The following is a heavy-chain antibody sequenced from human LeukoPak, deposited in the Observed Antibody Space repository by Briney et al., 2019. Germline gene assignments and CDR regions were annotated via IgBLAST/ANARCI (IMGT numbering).Heavy chain of an antibody. CDR1: GGSISSSSYY. V-gene: IGHV4-39*07. J-gene: IGHJ4*02. CDR2: IYYSGST. D-gene: IGHD5-12*01. Sequence: SETLSLTCTVSGGSISSSSYYWGWIRQPPGKGLEWIGSIYYSGSTYYNPSLKSRVTISVDTSKNQFSLKLSSVTAADTAVYYCARDWRGYSGYDSYYFDYWGQGTLVTVSS. CDR3: ARDWRGYSGYDSYYFDY.